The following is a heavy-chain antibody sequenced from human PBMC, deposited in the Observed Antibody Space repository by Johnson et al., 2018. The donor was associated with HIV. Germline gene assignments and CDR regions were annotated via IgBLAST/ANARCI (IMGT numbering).Heavy chain of an antibody. Sequence: QVQLVESGGGAVQPGKSLRLSCAASGFSFSDYYMSWIRQAPGKGLEWVSFISSSGSTIYYADSVKGRFTISRDNAKNSLFLQMNSLRAEDTAVYYCARDSTPWGDDYVDYAFDIWGQGTLVTVSS. J-gene: IGHJ3*02. CDR3: ARDSTPWGDDYVDYAFDI. V-gene: IGHV3-11*04. CDR1: GFSFSDYY. CDR2: ISSSGSTI. D-gene: IGHD4/OR15-4a*01.